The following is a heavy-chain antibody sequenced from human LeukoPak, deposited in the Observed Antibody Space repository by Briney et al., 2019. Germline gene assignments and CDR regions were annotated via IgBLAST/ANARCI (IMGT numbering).Heavy chain of an antibody. J-gene: IGHJ4*02. Sequence: PETLSLTCAVYGGSFSGYYWSWIRQPPGKGLEWIGEINHSGSTNYNPSLKSRVTISVDTSKNQFSLKLSSVTAADTAVYYCARVTVTITDYWGQGTLVTVSS. CDR2: INHSGST. CDR3: ARVTVTITDY. V-gene: IGHV4-34*01. D-gene: IGHD4-11*01. CDR1: GGSFSGYY.